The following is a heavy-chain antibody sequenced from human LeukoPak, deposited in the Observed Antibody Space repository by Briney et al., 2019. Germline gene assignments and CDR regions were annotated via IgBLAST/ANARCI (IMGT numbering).Heavy chain of an antibody. J-gene: IGHJ4*02. CDR2: TSYDGSNK. V-gene: IGHV3-30*18. Sequence: QAGGSLRLSCAASGFTFSSYGMHWVRQAPGKGLEWVAVTSYDGSNKYYADSVKGRFTISRDNSKNTLYLQMNSLRAEDTAVYCCAKGIGEGIAAAEDYWGQGTLVTVSS. CDR1: GFTFSSYG. D-gene: IGHD6-13*01. CDR3: AKGIGEGIAAAEDY.